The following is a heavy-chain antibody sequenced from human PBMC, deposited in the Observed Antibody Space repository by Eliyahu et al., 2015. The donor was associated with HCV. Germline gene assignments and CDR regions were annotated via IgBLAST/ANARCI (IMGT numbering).Heavy chain of an antibody. V-gene: IGHV4-59*01. CDR1: GGSITTYY. J-gene: IGHJ5*02. CDR3: ASGGGGIAVTGTGGWFDP. Sequence: QVQLQESXPGLVKPSETLSLTCTVXGGSITTYYWSWIRQPPGKGPEWIGYIHYSGSTNYNPSLKSRVTISLDTSKNQFSLNLTSVTAADTAMYYCASGGGGIAVTGTGGWFDPWGQGTLATVSS. CDR2: IHYSGST. D-gene: IGHD6-19*01.